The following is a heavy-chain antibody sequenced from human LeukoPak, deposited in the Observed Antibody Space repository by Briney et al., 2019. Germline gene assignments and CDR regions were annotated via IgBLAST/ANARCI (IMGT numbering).Heavy chain of an antibody. Sequence: GGSLRLSCAASGFSLSSLAMHWVRQAPGKGLEWVSSSGTRSGTKYYADSVMGRFTISRDSAMNSVSLQINSLRAEDTAVYYCLLQMTYGELSDPDFRGQGTLVTVSS. CDR1: GFSLSSLA. CDR3: LLQMTYGELSDPDF. V-gene: IGHV3-21*01. D-gene: IGHD3-16*02. J-gene: IGHJ4*02. CDR2: SGTRSGTK.